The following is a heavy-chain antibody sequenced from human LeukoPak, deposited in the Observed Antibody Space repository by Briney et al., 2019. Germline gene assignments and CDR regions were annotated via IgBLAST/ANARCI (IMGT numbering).Heavy chain of an antibody. CDR1: GFSFSNYW. Sequence: GGSLRLSCVTSGFSFSNYWMSWVRQAPGKGLEWVASVKQAGIEKHYVDSVKGRFTISRDNAKNSLSLQMNNLRVEDTAVYYCARAGSHWHYVYWGQGTVVTVSS. J-gene: IGHJ4*02. CDR2: VKQAGIEK. CDR3: ARAGSHWHYVY. V-gene: IGHV3-7*04. D-gene: IGHD3-10*01.